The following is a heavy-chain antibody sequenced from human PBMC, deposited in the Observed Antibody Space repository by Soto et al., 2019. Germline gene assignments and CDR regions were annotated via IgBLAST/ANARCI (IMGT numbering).Heavy chain of an antibody. CDR3: ARRADSSGYMEY. J-gene: IGHJ4*02. CDR2: IHPGDSDA. D-gene: IGHD3-22*01. CDR1: GYSFTKYW. Sequence: LGESLKISCKGSGYSFTKYWISWVRQMPGKGLELMGIIHPGDSDARYSPSFQGHVTISADNSINTAYLQWSSLRASDTAIYYCARRADSSGYMEYWGQGILVTVSS. V-gene: IGHV5-51*01.